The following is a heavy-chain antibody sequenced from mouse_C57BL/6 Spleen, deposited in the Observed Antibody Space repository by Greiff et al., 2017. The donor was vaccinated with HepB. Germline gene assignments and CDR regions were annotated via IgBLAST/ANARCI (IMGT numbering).Heavy chain of an antibody. CDR3: AIYFSMDY. CDR1: GFTLTDYY. CDR2: IRNKANGYTK. V-gene: IGHV7-3*01. J-gene: IGHJ4*01. Sequence: EVKLVESGGGLVQPGGSLSLSCAASGFTLTDYYMSWVRQPPGKALEWLGFIRNKANGYTKEYSASVKGRFTISRDNSQSILYLQMNALSAEDSATYYCAIYFSMDYWGQGTSVTVSS.